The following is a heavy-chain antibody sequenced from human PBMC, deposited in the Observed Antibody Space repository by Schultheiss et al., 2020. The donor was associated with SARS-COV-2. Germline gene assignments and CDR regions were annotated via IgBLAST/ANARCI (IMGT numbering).Heavy chain of an antibody. CDR2: IYTSGST. D-gene: IGHD3-10*01. V-gene: IGHV4-4*07. CDR1: GGSISSYY. Sequence: SETLSLTCTVSGGSISSYYWSWIRQPAGKGLEWIGRIYTSGSTNYNPSLKSRVTISVDTSKNQFSLKLSSVTAADTAVYYCARGPYHRITMVRGVIYWFDPWGQGTLVTVSS. CDR3: ARGPYHRITMVRGVIYWFDP. J-gene: IGHJ5*02.